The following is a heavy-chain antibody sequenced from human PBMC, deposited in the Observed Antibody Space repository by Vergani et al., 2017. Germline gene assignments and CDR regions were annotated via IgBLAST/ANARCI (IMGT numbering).Heavy chain of an antibody. CDR2: ISTSSTYI. J-gene: IGHJ6*02. CDR1: GFTFSSYS. V-gene: IGHV3-21*01. CDR3: ARENSYGSGFGDV. D-gene: IGHD3-10*01. Sequence: EVQLVESGGGLVKPGGSLRLSCAASGFTFSSYSMNWVRQAPGKGLEWVSSISTSSTYIYYADSVKGRFTISRDNAKNSLYLQMNSLRAEDTAVYYCARENSYGSGFGDVWGQGTTVTVSS.